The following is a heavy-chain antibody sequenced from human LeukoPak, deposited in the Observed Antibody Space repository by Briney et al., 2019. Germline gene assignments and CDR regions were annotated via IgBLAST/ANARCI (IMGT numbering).Heavy chain of an antibody. D-gene: IGHD1-14*01. CDR1: GFIFSSHG. CDR3: AKATGYLL. V-gene: IGHV3-23*01. J-gene: IGHJ4*02. Sequence: GGSLRLSCAASGFIFSSHGMNWVRQAPGKGLEWVSGVSPSGDITYYADSVKGRFTISRANSENTLYLQMNNLRAEDTAVYYCAKATGYLLWGQGTLVTVSS. CDR2: VSPSGDIT.